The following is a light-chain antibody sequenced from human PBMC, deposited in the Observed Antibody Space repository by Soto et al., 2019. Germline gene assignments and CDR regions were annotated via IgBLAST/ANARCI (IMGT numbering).Light chain of an antibody. J-gene: IGLJ2*01. CDR1: SSDVGNYDY. CDR2: EVS. Sequence: QSALSQPASVSGSLGQSITIPCTGTSSDVGNYDYVSWYQQHPGKAPKLMIYEVSNRPSGVFNRFSGSKSGNTASLTISGLQAEDEAAYYCSSYTTSSTVIFGGGTKVTVL. CDR3: SSYTTSSTVI. V-gene: IGLV2-14*01.